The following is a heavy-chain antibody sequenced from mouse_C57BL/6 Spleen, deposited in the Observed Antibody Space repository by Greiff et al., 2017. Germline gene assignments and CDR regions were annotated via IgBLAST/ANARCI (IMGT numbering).Heavy chain of an antibody. Sequence: EVMLVESGGGLVQPGGSLSLSCAASGFTFPDYYMSWVRQPPGKALEWLGFIRNKANGYTTEYSASVKGRFTISRDNSQSILYLQMNALRAEDSATYYCARYRVGPLYYAMDYWGQGTSVTVSS. J-gene: IGHJ4*01. V-gene: IGHV7-3*01. CDR3: ARYRVGPLYYAMDY. CDR2: IRNKANGYTT. CDR1: GFTFPDYY. D-gene: IGHD4-1*01.